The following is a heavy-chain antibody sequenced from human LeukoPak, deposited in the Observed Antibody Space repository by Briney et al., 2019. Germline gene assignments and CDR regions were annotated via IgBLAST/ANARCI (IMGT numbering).Heavy chain of an antibody. J-gene: IGHJ6*03. V-gene: IGHV4-4*07. CDR3: TRSRQYSSSWYRINYYMDV. CDR1: GGSFSSYF. Sequence: SETLSLTCTVSGGSFSSYFWSWVRQPPGKGLEWIGRIYPSGNTNYNPSLKSRATFSVDTSKTQFSLRLSSVTAADTAVYYCTRSRQYSSSWYRINYYMDVWGKGTTVSISS. D-gene: IGHD6-13*01. CDR2: IYPSGNT.